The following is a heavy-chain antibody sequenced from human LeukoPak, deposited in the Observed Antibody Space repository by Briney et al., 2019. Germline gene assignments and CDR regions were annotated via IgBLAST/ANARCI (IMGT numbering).Heavy chain of an antibody. D-gene: IGHD1-26*01. CDR2: ISYDGSNK. V-gene: IGHV3-30*04. CDR1: GFTFSSYA. Sequence: GGSLRLSCAASGFTFSSYAMHWVRQAPGKGLEWVAVISYDGSNKYYADSVKGRFTISRDNSKNTLYLQVNSLRAEDTAVYYCANPGGSYNYWGQGTLVTVSS. J-gene: IGHJ4*02. CDR3: ANPGGSYNY.